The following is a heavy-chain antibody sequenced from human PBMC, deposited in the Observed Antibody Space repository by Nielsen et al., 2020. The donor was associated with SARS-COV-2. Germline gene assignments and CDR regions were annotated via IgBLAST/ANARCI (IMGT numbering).Heavy chain of an antibody. V-gene: IGHV4-30-2*01. CDR2: IYHSGST. D-gene: IGHD3-3*01. J-gene: IGHJ3*02. Sequence: SETLSLTCAVSGCTISSGGYSWSWIRQPPGKGLEWIGYIYHSGSTYYNPSLKSRVTISVDRSKNQFSLKLSSVTAADTAVYYCARGLDDAFDIWGQGTMVTVSS. CDR3: ARGLDDAFDI. CDR1: GCTISSGGYS.